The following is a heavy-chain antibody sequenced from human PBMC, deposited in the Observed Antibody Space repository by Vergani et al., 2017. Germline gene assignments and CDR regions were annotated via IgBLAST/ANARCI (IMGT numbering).Heavy chain of an antibody. Sequence: QVQLQESGPGLVKPSETLSLTCTVSGGSISSYYWSWIRQPAGKGLEWIGRIYTSGSTNYNPSLKSRVTMSVDTSKNQFSLKLSSVTAADTAVYYCARDRSVYGGPSVDYYYYMDVWSKGTTVTVSS. CDR1: GGSISSYY. CDR2: IYTSGST. J-gene: IGHJ6*03. D-gene: IGHD4-23*01. CDR3: ARDRSVYGGPSVDYYYYMDV. V-gene: IGHV4-4*07.